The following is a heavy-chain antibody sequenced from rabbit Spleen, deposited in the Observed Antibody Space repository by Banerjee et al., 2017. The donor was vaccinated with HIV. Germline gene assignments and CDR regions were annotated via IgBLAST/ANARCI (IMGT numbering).Heavy chain of an antibody. J-gene: IGHJ4*01. CDR1: GLDFSVGDV. CDR3: ARFYAGYGDFGHAAM. CDR2: INIVTGRA. V-gene: IGHV1S45*01. D-gene: IGHD7-1*01. Sequence: QQQVVESGGGLVKPGASLTLSCKASGLDFSVGDVMCWVRQAPGKGLEWIACINIVTGRAVYANWASGRFTFSKASSTTVTLQMSSLTAADTATYFCARFYAGYGDFGHAAMWGQGTLVTVS.